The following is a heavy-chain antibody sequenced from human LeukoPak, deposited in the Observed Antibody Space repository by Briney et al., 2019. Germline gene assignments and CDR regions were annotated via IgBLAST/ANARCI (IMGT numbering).Heavy chain of an antibody. Sequence: GGSLRLSCAASGFTFSSYWMSWVRQAPGRGLEWVANIKQDGSEKYYVDSVKGRFTISRDNAKNSLYLQMNSLRAEDTAVYYCARVRGDRPFDYWGQGTLVTVSS. J-gene: IGHJ4*02. CDR1: GFTFSSYW. V-gene: IGHV3-7*04. CDR3: ARVRGDRPFDY. CDR2: IKQDGSEK. D-gene: IGHD3-16*01.